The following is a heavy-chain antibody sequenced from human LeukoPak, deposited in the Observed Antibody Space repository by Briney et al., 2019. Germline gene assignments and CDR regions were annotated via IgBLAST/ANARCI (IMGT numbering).Heavy chain of an antibody. V-gene: IGHV4-39*07. CDR2: IYYSAST. J-gene: IGHJ6*03. CDR3: AREKGYDDYVGGDYYYYYMDV. D-gene: IGHD4-17*01. CDR1: GGSISSTSYY. Sequence: SETLSLTSTVSGGSISSTSYYWGWSRQPPGKGLEWIGCIYYSASTNYNPSLKSRVTISVDTSKNQFSLKLNSVTAADTAVYYCAREKGYDDYVGGDYYYYYMDVWGKGTTVTISS.